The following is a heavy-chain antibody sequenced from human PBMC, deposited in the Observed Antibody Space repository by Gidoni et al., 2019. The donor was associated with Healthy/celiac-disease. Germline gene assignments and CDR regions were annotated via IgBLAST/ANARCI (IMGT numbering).Heavy chain of an antibody. J-gene: IGHJ4*02. CDR3: TTEGSSGYYLYYFDY. CDR1: SVSNAW. V-gene: IGHV3-15*07. D-gene: IGHD3-22*01. Sequence: SVSNAWMNWVRQAPGKGLEWVGRIKSKTDGGTTDYAAPVKGRFTISRDDSKNTLYLQMNSLKTEDTAVYYCTTEGSSGYYLYYFDYWGQGTLVTVSS. CDR2: IKSKTDGGTT.